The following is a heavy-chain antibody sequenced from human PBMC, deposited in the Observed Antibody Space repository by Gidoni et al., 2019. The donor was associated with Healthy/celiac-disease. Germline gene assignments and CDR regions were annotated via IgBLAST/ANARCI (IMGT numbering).Heavy chain of an antibody. CDR3: TTGYGLGY. CDR2: IKSKTDGGTA. D-gene: IGHD3-10*01. J-gene: IGHJ4*02. Sequence: EVQLVESGGGLVKPGGSLRLSCAASGFTFRDAWMSWVRQAPGKGVGWVGRIKSKTDGGTADYAAPVKGRFTISRDDSKNTLYLQMNSLKTEDTAVYYCTTGYGLGYWGQGTLVTVSS. V-gene: IGHV3-15*01. CDR1: GFTFRDAW.